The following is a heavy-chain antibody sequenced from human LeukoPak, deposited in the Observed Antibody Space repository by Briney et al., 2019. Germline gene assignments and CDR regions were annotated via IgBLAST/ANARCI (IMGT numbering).Heavy chain of an antibody. CDR1: GFTFSSYA. D-gene: IGHD3-9*01. V-gene: IGHV3-23*01. Sequence: GGSLRLSCAASGFTFSSYAMSWVRQAPGKGLEWVSAISGSGGSTYYADSVKGRFTISRDNSKNTLYLQMNSLRAEDTAVYYCARETPHYDILTGYPRSYYGMDVWGQGTTVTVSS. J-gene: IGHJ6*02. CDR2: ISGSGGST. CDR3: ARETPHYDILTGYPRSYYGMDV.